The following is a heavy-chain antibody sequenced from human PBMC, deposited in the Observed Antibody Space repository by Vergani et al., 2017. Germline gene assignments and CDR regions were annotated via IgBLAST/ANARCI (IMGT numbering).Heavy chain of an antibody. J-gene: IGHJ6*02. CDR3: AILGYCSGGSGRRNYYYGMDV. D-gene: IGHD2-15*01. CDR2: ISWDGGST. Sequence: EVQLVESGGVVVQPGGSLRLSCAASGFNFDDYAMHWVRQAPGKGLEWVSLISWDGGSTYYADSVKGRFTISRDNSKNSLYLQMNSLRAEDTALYYCAILGYCSGGSGRRNYYYGMDVWGQGTTVTVSS. CDR1: GFNFDDYA. V-gene: IGHV3-43D*04.